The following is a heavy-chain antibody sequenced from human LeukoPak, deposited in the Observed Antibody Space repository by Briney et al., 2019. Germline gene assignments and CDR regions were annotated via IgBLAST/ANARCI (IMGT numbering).Heavy chain of an antibody. CDR3: AKNGEVLSWFDP. V-gene: IGHV3-23*01. CDR2: ISASGDRT. D-gene: IGHD3-10*01. Sequence: GGSLRLSCAASGFTFSNYAMSWVRQAPGRGLEWVSAISASGDRTYYADSVKGRFTISRDNSKNTLYLQMNSLRAEDTAVYSCAKNGEVLSWFDPWGQGTLVTVSS. J-gene: IGHJ5*02. CDR1: GFTFSNYA.